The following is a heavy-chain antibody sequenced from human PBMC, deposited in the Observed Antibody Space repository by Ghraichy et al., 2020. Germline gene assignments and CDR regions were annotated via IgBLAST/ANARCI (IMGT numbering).Heavy chain of an antibody. V-gene: IGHV3-7*01. D-gene: IGHD6-19*01. CDR2: IKEDGSEK. Sequence: GGSLRLSCAASGFTFSNFYMSWVRQAPGKGLEWVANIKEDGSEKYYVDSVKGRFTISRDNAKSSLYLQMNSLRTEDTAMYYCAKDGEYSSAWNDYWGQGTLVTVSS. CDR3: AKDGEYSSAWNDY. CDR1: GFTFSNFY. J-gene: IGHJ4*02.